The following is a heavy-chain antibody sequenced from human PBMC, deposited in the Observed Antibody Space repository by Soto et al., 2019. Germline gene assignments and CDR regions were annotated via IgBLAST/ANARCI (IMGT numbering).Heavy chain of an antibody. CDR1: GFSFSSHW. V-gene: IGHV3-7*05. Sequence: EVQLVESGGGLVQPGGSLRLFCAASGFSFSSHWMTWVRQAPGKGPEWVAYIKQDGSEKYYVDSVMGRFTMSRDNTQSSLSLQMNTLRVEDTAVYYCARVTSPGYFDSWGQGTLVTVSS. CDR2: IKQDGSEK. J-gene: IGHJ4*02. CDR3: ARVTSPGYFDS.